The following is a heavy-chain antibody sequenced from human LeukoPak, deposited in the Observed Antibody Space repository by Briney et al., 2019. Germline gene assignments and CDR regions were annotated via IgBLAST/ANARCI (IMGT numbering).Heavy chain of an antibody. CDR1: GFTFSSYG. Sequence: GGSLRLSCAASGFTFSSYGMHWVRQAPGKGLEWVAFIRYDGSNKYYADSVKGRFTISRDNSKNTLYLQMNSLRAEDTAVYYCAKDLGHIAAAGKWVIVGAKGDAFDIWGQGTMVTVSS. CDR2: IRYDGSNK. CDR3: AKDLGHIAAAGKWVIVGAKGDAFDI. V-gene: IGHV3-30*02. J-gene: IGHJ3*02. D-gene: IGHD6-13*01.